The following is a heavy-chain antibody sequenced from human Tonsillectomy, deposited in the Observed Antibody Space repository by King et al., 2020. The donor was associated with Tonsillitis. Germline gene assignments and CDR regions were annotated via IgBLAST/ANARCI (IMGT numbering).Heavy chain of an antibody. J-gene: IGHJ3*02. CDR2: IYSGGST. D-gene: IGHD1-26*01. V-gene: IGHV3-66*04. CDR3: ARHRGVGTTEDAFDI. Sequence: QLVQSGGGLVQPGGSLRLSCAASGFTVSGNYMSWLRQAPGKGLEWVSVIYSGGSTYYADSVKGRFTISRDNSKNTLYLQMSSLRAEDTALYYCARHRGVGTTEDAFDIWGQGTMVTVSS. CDR1: GFTVSGNY.